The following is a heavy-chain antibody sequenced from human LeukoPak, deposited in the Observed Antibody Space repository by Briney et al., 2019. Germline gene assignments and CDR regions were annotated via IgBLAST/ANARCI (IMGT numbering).Heavy chain of an antibody. D-gene: IGHD4-17*01. CDR2: ISYDGSNK. J-gene: IGHJ4*02. CDR1: GFTLSDYG. Sequence: PGRSLRLSCAASGFTLSDYGMHWVRQAPGEGLEWVAVISYDGSNKYSADSVKGRFTISRDNSKNTLYLQMNSLRAEDTAVYYCAKDEDYGDYILSYWGQGTLVTVTS. V-gene: IGHV3-30*18. CDR3: AKDEDYGDYILSY.